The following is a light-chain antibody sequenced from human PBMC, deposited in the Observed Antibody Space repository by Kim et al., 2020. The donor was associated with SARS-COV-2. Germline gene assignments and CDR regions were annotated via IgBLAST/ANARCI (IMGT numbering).Light chain of an antibody. J-gene: IGKJ2*01. Sequence: SPGERATLACRASQSVSSSYLAWYQQKPGQAPRLLIYGASTRATGFPANFSGSGSGTEFTLTFSSLQSEDFAVYYCQQYNNWPYTFGQGTKLEI. CDR1: QSVSSSY. V-gene: IGKV3-15*01. CDR2: GAS. CDR3: QQYNNWPYT.